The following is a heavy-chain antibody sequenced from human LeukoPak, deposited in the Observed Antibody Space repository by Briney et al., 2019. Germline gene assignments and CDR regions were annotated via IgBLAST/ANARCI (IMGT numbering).Heavy chain of an antibody. Sequence: PSETLSLTCTVSGGSISSSSYYWGWIRQPPGKGLEWIGSIYYSGSTYYNPSLKSRVTISVDTSKNQFSLKLSSVTAADTAVYYCAQRSMGIAAAGSADYYFDYWGQGTLVTVSS. V-gene: IGHV4-39*01. CDR3: AQRSMGIAAAGSADYYFDY. CDR1: GGSISSSSYY. CDR2: IYYSGST. J-gene: IGHJ4*02. D-gene: IGHD6-13*01.